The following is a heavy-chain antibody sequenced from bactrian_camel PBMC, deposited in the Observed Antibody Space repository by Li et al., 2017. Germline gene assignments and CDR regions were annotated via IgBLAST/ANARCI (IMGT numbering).Heavy chain of an antibody. CDR3: AASFQLPCLGSDERAYDY. Sequence: QLVESGGGSVQAGGSLRLSCTTSGYTGGRHCMAWFRQAPGKEREGVASIRTGYPYTSDYADSVKGRFTISQDNAGNTLYLQMNSLQPEDTAVYFCAASFQLPCLGSDERAYDYWGQGTQVTVS. D-gene: IGHD1*01. CDR2: IRTGYPYTS. V-gene: IGHV3S1*01. CDR1: GYTGGRHC. J-gene: IGHJ4*01.